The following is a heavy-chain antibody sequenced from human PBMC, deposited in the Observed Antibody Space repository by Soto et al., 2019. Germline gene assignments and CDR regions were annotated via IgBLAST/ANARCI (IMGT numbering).Heavy chain of an antibody. CDR2: IYWDDDK. CDR1: GFSLTTDAVG. CDR3: AHVYWVAAGIRYYFDY. D-gene: IGHD1-1*01. V-gene: IGHV2-5*02. Sequence: QITLKESGPPLVKPTQTLTLTCTFSGFSLTTDAVGVGWIRQPPGKALEWLALIYWDDDKRYSPALKSRLTINKDASRNKVVLTLTNMDPADTATYYCAHVYWVAAGIRYYFDYWGQGTLVTVSS. J-gene: IGHJ4*02.